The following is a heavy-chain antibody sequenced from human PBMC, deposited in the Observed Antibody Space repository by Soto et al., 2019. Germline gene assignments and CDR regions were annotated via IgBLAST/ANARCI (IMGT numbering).Heavy chain of an antibody. Sequence: HPGGSLRLSCAASGFTFSSYAMSWVRQAPGKGLEWVSAISGSGGSTYYADSVKGRFTISRDNSKNTLYLQMNSLRAEDTAVYYCAKDRSTEVRGVIIPDYGMDVWGQGTTVTVSS. D-gene: IGHD3-10*01. CDR2: ISGSGGST. CDR1: GFTFSSYA. J-gene: IGHJ6*02. CDR3: AKDRSTEVRGVIIPDYGMDV. V-gene: IGHV3-23*01.